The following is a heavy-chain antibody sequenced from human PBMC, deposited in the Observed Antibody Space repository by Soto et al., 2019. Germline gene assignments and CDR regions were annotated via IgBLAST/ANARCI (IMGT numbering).Heavy chain of an antibody. CDR3: ARYIKESDYLYYFDY. CDR1: GYTFTGYY. Sequence: ASVKVSCKASGYTFTGYYMHWVRQAPGQGLEWMGWINPNSGGTNYAQKFQGWGTMTRDTSISTAYMELSRLRADDTAVYYCARYIKESDYLYYFDYWGQGTLVTVSS. J-gene: IGHJ4*02. V-gene: IGHV1-2*04. D-gene: IGHD5-12*01. CDR2: INPNSGGT.